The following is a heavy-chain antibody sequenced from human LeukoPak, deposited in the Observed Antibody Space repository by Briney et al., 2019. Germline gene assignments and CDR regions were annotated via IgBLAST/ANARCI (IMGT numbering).Heavy chain of an antibody. CDR1: GFTFNSYN. D-gene: IGHD5-12*01. V-gene: IGHV3-48*02. J-gene: IGHJ4*02. CDR3: AKSYNGYESKPDY. CDR2: ISSDSSTI. Sequence: GGSLRLSCAASGFTFNSYNMNWVRQAPGKGLEWVSYISSDSSTIFYADSVKGRFTISRDNVKNSLFLQLNSLRDEDTAVYYCAKSYNGYESKPDYWGQGTLVTVSS.